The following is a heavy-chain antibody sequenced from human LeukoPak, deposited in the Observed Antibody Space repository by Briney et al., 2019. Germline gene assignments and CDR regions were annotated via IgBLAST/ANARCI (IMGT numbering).Heavy chain of an antibody. D-gene: IGHD5-18*01. Sequence: PSETLSLTCTVSGGSMSSYYWNWIRQPPGKGLEWIGYIYYSGSTNYNPSLKSRVTISVDTSKNQFSLKLSSATAADTAVYYCARSGYSYDLVDDWGQGTLVTVSS. J-gene: IGHJ4*02. V-gene: IGHV4-59*08. CDR1: GGSMSSYY. CDR2: IYYSGST. CDR3: ARSGYSYDLVDD.